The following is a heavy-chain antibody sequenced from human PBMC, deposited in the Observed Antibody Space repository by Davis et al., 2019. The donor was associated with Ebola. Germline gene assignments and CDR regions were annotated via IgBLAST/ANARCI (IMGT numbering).Heavy chain of an antibody. J-gene: IGHJ4*02. CDR3: AREYHY. CDR2: IYTSGST. Sequence: PSETLSLTCTVSGGSISSYYWSWIRQPAGKGLEWIGRIYTSGSTNYNPSLKGRVTISLDTSKNQFSLKLTSVTAADTAVYFCAREYHYWGQGTLVTVSS. D-gene: IGHD2-2*01. V-gene: IGHV4-4*07. CDR1: GGSISSYY.